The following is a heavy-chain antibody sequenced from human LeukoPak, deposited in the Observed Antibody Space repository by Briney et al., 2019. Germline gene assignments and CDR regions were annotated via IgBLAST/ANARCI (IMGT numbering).Heavy chain of an antibody. D-gene: IGHD2-21*01. Sequence: GGSLRLSCAASGFTFSNYEMNWVRQAPGTGLEWVSYISGSGSTIYYADSVKGRFTISRDNAKNSLYLQMNSLRAEDTAVYYCARDLAYCGGDCGHWGQGTLVTVSP. CDR1: GFTFSNYE. V-gene: IGHV3-48*03. CDR2: ISGSGSTI. J-gene: IGHJ4*02. CDR3: ARDLAYCGGDCGH.